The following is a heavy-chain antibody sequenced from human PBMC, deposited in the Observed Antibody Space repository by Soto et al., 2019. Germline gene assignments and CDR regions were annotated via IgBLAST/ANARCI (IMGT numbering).Heavy chain of an antibody. J-gene: IGHJ4*02. Sequence: QVQLVESGGGVVQPGRSLRLSCAASGFTFSSYAMHWVRRAPGKGLEWMAVMSYDGSNTYYADSVKGRFTISIDNSKHPLCLQMSGLIPEDRGPYYCGRDGGDYWGQGTLVIGSS. V-gene: IGHV3-30-3*01. CDR1: GFTFSSYA. D-gene: IGHD3-16*01. CDR3: GRDGGDY. CDR2: MSYDGSNT.